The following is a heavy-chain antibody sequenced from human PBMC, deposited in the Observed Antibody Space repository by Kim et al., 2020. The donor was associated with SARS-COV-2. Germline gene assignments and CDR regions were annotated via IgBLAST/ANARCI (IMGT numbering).Heavy chain of an antibody. J-gene: IGHJ6*01. CDR1: GFTFRSHG. CDR3: AKGMGTMVRGVITTYYYG. D-gene: IGHD3-10*01. V-gene: IGHV3-30*18. Sequence: GGSLRLSCAASGFTFRSHGMHWVRQAPGKGLEWVAVISYDGSNIYYADSVKGRFTISRDNSRNTLYVQMNSLRAEDTAVYYCAKGMGTMVRGVITTYYYG. CDR2: ISYDGSNI.